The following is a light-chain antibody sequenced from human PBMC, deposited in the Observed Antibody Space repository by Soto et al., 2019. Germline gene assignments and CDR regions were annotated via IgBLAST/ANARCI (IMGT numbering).Light chain of an antibody. V-gene: IGKV3-20*01. CDR3: QQYGSSPGT. J-gene: IGKJ1*01. Sequence: EIVLTQSPDTLSLSPGERATLSCRASQTVSSDYLAWYQQKPGQAPRLLIYGASSRATAIPDRFSGSGSGTDFTLNISGLEPEDFAVYYCQQYGSSPGTFGQGTKVDIK. CDR1: QTVSSDY. CDR2: GAS.